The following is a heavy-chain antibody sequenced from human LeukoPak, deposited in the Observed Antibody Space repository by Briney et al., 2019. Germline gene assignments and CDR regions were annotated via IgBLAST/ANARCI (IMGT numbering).Heavy chain of an antibody. Sequence: SETLSLTCTVSGGSISSYYWNWIRQLAGKGLEYIGRMYTSGSTNYNPSLKSRVTMSLDTSKNQFSLKLSFMTAADTAVYYCVGSRYCNGGACYATFDFWGQGTLVTVSS. CDR3: VGSRYCNGGACYATFDF. V-gene: IGHV4-4*07. CDR1: GGSISSYY. J-gene: IGHJ4*02. CDR2: MYTSGST. D-gene: IGHD2-15*01.